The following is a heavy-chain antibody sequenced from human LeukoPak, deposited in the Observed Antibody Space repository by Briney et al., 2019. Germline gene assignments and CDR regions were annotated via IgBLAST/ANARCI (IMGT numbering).Heavy chain of an antibody. V-gene: IGHV1-46*01. D-gene: IGHD4-17*01. CDR1: GYTVTSYY. Sequence: GASVTVSCKASGYTVTSYYMHWVRQAPGQGLEWMGIINPSGGSTIYAQKFQGRVTMTRDMSTSTVYMELSSLRSADTAVYYCARGDRATVTLYWGQGTLVTVSS. CDR2: INPSGGST. J-gene: IGHJ4*02. CDR3: ARGDRATVTLY.